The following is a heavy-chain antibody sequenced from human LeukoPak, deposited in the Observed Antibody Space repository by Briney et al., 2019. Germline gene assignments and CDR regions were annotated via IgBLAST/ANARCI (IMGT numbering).Heavy chain of an antibody. CDR2: ISGSGGST. CDR1: GFTFSSYA. CDR3: AKSFYQLQYGSSWYGLFDY. Sequence: GGSLRLSCAASGFTFSSYAMSWVRQAPGKGLEWVSAISGSGGSTYYADSVKGRFTISRDNSKNTLYLQMSSLRAEDTAVYYCAKSFYQLQYGSSWYGLFDYWGQGTLVTVSS. J-gene: IGHJ4*02. V-gene: IGHV3-23*01. D-gene: IGHD6-13*01.